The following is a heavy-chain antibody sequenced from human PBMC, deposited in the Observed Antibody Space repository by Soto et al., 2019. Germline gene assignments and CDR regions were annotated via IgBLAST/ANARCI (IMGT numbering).Heavy chain of an antibody. CDR2: LSYDGSNK. Sequence: PGGSLRLSCAASGFTFSTYAMTWVRQAPGKGLEWVAVLSYDGSNKYYADSVKGRFTISRDNSKNTLYLQMNSLRAEDTAVYYCARVVPAAMYYYYGMDVWGQGTTVTVSS. D-gene: IGHD2-2*01. CDR1: GFTFSTYA. J-gene: IGHJ6*02. V-gene: IGHV3-30*03. CDR3: ARVVPAAMYYYYGMDV.